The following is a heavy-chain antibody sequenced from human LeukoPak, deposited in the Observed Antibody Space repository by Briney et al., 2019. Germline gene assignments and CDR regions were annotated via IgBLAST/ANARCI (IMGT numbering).Heavy chain of an antibody. CDR3: ASPIADPKDY. V-gene: IGHV4-61*01. CDR2: IYYSGST. CDR1: GGSVSRDSYY. Sequence: SETLSLTCTVSGGSVSRDSYYWSWIRQPPGKGLEWIGYIYYSGSTNYNPSLKSRVTISVDTSKNQFSLKLSSVTAADTAVYYCASPIADPKDYWGQGTLVTVSS. J-gene: IGHJ4*02.